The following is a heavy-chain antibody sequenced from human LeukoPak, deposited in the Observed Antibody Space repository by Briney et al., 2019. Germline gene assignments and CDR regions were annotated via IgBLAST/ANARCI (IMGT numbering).Heavy chain of an antibody. CDR2: IYPGDSDT. D-gene: IGHD3-22*01. CDR3: ARQRIERDTSGYVDYFDF. CDR1: GYSFSSYW. Sequence: GESLKISCKGSGYSFSSYWIGWVRQMPGKGLEWMGIIYPGDSDTRYSPSFQGQVTISADKFISTAYLQWSSLEASDTAIYYCARQRIERDTSGYVDYFDFWGQGTLVTVSS. J-gene: IGHJ4*02. V-gene: IGHV5-51*01.